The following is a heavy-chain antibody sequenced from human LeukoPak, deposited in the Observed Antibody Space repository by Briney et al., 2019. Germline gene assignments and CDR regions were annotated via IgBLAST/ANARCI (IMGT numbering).Heavy chain of an antibody. CDR1: GFTFSSYA. Sequence: GRSLRLSCAASGFTFSSYAMHWVRQAPGKGLEWVAVISYDGSNKYYADSVEGRFTISRDNSKNTLYLQMNSLRAEDTAVYYCARIRSTRFGELTGQFDYWGQGTLVTVSS. J-gene: IGHJ4*02. V-gene: IGHV3-30*04. D-gene: IGHD3-10*01. CDR3: ARIRSTRFGELTGQFDY. CDR2: ISYDGSNK.